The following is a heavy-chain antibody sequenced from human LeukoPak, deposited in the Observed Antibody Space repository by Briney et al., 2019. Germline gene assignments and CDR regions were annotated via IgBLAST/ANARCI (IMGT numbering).Heavy chain of an antibody. V-gene: IGHV1-2*06. CDR3: ARGGAIDYGDYLDWFDP. J-gene: IGHJ5*02. D-gene: IGHD4-17*01. CDR2: INPNSGGT. CDR1: GYTFTGCY. Sequence: GASVKVSCKASGYTFTGCYMHWVRQAPGQGLEWMGRINPNSGGTNYAQKFQGRVTMTRDTSISTAYMELSRLRSDDTAVYYCARGGAIDYGDYLDWFDPWGQGTLVTVSS.